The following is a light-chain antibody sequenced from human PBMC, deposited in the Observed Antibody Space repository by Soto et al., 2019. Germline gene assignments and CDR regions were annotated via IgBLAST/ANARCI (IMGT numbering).Light chain of an antibody. CDR1: QGISAS. Sequence: DIQMTQSPSTLSVSVGDRVTVTCRASQGISASLAWFQQRPGKAPKLLIYDVSSLESGVPSRFSGSGSGTEFTLTISSLQPDDFATYYCQQYSTFWTFGQGTKVEI. J-gene: IGKJ1*01. CDR2: DVS. CDR3: QQYSTFWT. V-gene: IGKV1-5*01.